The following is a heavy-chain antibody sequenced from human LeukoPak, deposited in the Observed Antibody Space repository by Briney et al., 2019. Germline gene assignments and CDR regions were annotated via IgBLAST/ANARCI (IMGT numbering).Heavy chain of an antibody. CDR1: GGTFSSYA. D-gene: IGHD3-22*01. CDR3: ARDYYDSSNWFDP. CDR2: IIPIFGTA. Sequence: ASVKVSCKASGGTFSSYAISWVRQAPGQGLEWMGRIIPIFGTANYAQKFQGRVTITADKSTSTAYMELSSLRPEDTAVYYCARDYYDSSNWFDPWGQGTLVTVSS. J-gene: IGHJ5*02. V-gene: IGHV1-69*06.